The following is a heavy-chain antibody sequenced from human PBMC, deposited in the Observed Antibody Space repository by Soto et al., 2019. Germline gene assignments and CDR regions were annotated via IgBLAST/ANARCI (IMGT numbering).Heavy chain of an antibody. CDR2: MSPNSGNT. J-gene: IGHJ6*02. Sequence: ASVKFSCKASGYTFTSYDINWLRQATGQGLEWMGWMSPNSGNTGYAQKFQGRVTITADKSTSTAYMELSSLRSEDTAVYYCARDGEMVRGFIKDYYYGMDVWGQGTTVTVSS. CDR3: ARDGEMVRGFIKDYYYGMDV. D-gene: IGHD3-10*01. CDR1: GYTFTSYD. V-gene: IGHV1-8*01.